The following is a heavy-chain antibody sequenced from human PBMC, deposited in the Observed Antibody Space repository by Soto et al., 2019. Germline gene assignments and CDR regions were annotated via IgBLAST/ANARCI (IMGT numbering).Heavy chain of an antibody. D-gene: IGHD3-22*01. Sequence: SETLSLTCAVYGGSFSGYYWSWIRQPPGKGLEWIGEINHRGSTNYNPSLKSRVTISVDTSKNQFSLKLSSVTAADTAVDYCARDLDGLHDDTSGPFPRAGWGQGTLVTVSS. CDR3: ARDLDGLHDDTSGPFPRAG. CDR1: GGSFSGYY. CDR2: INHRGST. V-gene: IGHV4-34*01. J-gene: IGHJ1*01.